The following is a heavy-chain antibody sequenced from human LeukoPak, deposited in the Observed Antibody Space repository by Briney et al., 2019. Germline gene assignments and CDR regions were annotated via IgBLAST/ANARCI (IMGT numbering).Heavy chain of an antibody. CDR3: ARGARQLRYFDWLFFDY. Sequence: PGGSLRLSCAASGFTFNSYSMHWVRQPPGKGLEWIGEINHSGSTNYNPSLKSRVTISVDTSKNQFSLKLSSVTAADTAVYYCARGARQLRYFDWLFFDYWGQGTLVTVSS. J-gene: IGHJ4*02. CDR1: GFTFNSYS. CDR2: INHSGST. V-gene: IGHV4-34*01. D-gene: IGHD3-9*01.